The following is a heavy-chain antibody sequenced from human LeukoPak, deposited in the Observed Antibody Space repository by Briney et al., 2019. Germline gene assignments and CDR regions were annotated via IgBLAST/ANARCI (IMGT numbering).Heavy chain of an antibody. V-gene: IGHV3-23*01. CDR2: ISGSGGST. CDR1: GFTFSSHA. D-gene: IGHD3-16*02. Sequence: PGGSLRLSCAASGFTFSSHAMSWVRQAPGKGLEWVSAISGSGGSTYYADSVKGRFTISRDNSKNTLYLQMNSLRAEDTAVYYCAKYRAVYYYYYMDVWGKGTTVTVSS. CDR3: AKYRAVYYYYYMDV. J-gene: IGHJ6*03.